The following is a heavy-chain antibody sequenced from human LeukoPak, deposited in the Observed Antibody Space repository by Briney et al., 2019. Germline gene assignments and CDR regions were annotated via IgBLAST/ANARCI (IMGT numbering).Heavy chain of an antibody. D-gene: IGHD2-21*01. J-gene: IGHJ6*02. CDR1: GGTFSNEG. V-gene: IGHV1-69*13. CDR3: ERGAGFKSGRTIHFFGTDV. CDR2: VIPILTTP. Sequence: SVKVSCKASGGTFSNEGISWLGQAPGQGLDWMGGVIPILTTPKDAQKFQGRVTISADESTSTAYMELSSLRAEDTALYYCERGAGFKSGRTIHFFGTDVWSQATTATV.